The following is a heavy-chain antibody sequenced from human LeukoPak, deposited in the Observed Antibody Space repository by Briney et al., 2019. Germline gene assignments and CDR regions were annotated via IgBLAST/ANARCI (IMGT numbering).Heavy chain of an antibody. Sequence: SETLSLTCAVSGDSITSSYWWSWVRPPPGKGLEWIGEIYHSGSTNYNPSLNSRVTISVDKSKNQFSLNLSSVTAADTAVYFCTMTRGRGYWGQGTLVTVSS. D-gene: IGHD3-10*01. J-gene: IGHJ4*02. CDR1: GDSITSSYW. CDR2: IYHSGST. CDR3: TMTRGRGY. V-gene: IGHV4-4*02.